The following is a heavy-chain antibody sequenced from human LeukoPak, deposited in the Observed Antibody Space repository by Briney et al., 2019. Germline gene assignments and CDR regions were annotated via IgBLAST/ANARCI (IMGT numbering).Heavy chain of an antibody. CDR1: GGSFSGYY. CDR3: AREGEYSSSWYGLFDY. Sequence: SETLSLTCAVYGGSFSGYYWSWIRQPPGKGLEWIGEINHSGSTNYNPSLKSRVTISVDTSKNQFSLKLSSVTAADTAVYYCAREGEYSSSWYGLFDYWGQGTLVPVSS. D-gene: IGHD6-13*01. J-gene: IGHJ4*02. V-gene: IGHV4-34*01. CDR2: INHSGST.